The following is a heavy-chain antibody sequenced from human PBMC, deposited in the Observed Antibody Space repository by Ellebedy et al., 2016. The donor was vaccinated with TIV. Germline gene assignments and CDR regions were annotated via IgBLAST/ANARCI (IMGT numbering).Heavy chain of an antibody. CDR1: GDNFLAYW. D-gene: IGHD7-27*01. CDR3: ASRNWANAFDV. Sequence: GGSLRLSCKFSGDNFLAYWIAWVRQMPGKGLEWMGIILPRDSETRYSPSFQGQITISVDKSITTAYLQWNSLKASDTAMYYCASRNWANAFDVWGQGTMVTVSS. J-gene: IGHJ3*01. CDR2: ILPRDSET. V-gene: IGHV5-51*06.